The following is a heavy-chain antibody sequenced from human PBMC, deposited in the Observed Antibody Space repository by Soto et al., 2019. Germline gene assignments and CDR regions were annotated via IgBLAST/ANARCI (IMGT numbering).Heavy chain of an antibody. CDR1: GFTFNNYA. D-gene: IGHD3-22*01. CDR2: ISGGRSDT. Sequence: EVQLLESGGGLVQPGGSLRLSCAASGFTFNNYAMYWVRQPPGKGPMWVSAISGGRSDTYYADSVNGRFTISRDNSKNTVYLQMNSLRADDTAVYYCAKGSSGHYDSFDYWGQGTLVTVSS. CDR3: AKGSSGHYDSFDY. V-gene: IGHV3-23*01. J-gene: IGHJ4*02.